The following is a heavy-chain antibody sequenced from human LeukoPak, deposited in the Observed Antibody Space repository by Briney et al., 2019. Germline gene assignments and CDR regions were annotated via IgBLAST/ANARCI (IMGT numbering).Heavy chain of an antibody. CDR3: ARGGYSYGYGWFDP. Sequence: GSLRLSCAASGFTFSSYAMSWVRQAPGKGLEWIGYIYYSGSTNYNPSLKSRVTISVDTSKNQFSLHLSSVTAADTAVYYCARGGYSYGYGWFDPWGQGTLVTVSS. V-gene: IGHV4-59*01. CDR2: IYYSGST. D-gene: IGHD5-18*01. CDR1: GFTFSSYA. J-gene: IGHJ5*02.